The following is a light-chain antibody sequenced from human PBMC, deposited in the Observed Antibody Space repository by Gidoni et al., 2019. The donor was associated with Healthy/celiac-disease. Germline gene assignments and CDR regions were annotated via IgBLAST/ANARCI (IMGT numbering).Light chain of an antibody. CDR1: QDISNY. CDR3: QQYDNLPVT. Sequence: DVQITQSPSCLSASVGDRVTITCQASQDISNYLHWYQQKPGKAPKLLIYDASNLETGVPSRFSGSGSGTDFTFTISRLPPEDIATYYCQQYDNLPVTFGGGTKVEIK. J-gene: IGKJ4*01. CDR2: DAS. V-gene: IGKV1-33*01.